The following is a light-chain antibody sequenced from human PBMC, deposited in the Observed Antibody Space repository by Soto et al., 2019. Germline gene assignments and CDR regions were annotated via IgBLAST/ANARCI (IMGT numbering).Light chain of an antibody. CDR1: QSVSSSY. J-gene: IGKJ5*01. CDR3: QQYGSSPPIT. CDR2: GAS. V-gene: IGKV3-20*01. Sequence: EIVLTQSPGTLSLSPGERATLSCRASQSVSSSYLVWYQHEPGQAPRLLIYGASSRATGIPDRFSGSGSGTDFALTVSRLEPEGFAVYFCQQYGSSPPITFGQGTRRASK.